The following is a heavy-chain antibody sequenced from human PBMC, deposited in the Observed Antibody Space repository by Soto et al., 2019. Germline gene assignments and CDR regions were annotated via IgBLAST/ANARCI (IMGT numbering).Heavy chain of an antibody. J-gene: IGHJ3*02. CDR2: ISSSSSYI. V-gene: IGHV3-21*01. CDR1: GFTFSSYS. Sequence: GGSLRLSCAASGFTFSSYSMNWVRQAPGKGLEWVSSISSSSSYIYYADSVKGRFTISRDNAKNSLYLQMNSLRAEDTAVYYCARKTTGLSSSWRADDAFDIWGQGTMVIVSS. CDR3: ARKTTGLSSSWRADDAFDI. D-gene: IGHD6-13*01.